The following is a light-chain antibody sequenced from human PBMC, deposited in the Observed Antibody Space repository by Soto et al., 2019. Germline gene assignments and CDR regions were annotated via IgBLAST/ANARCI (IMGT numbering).Light chain of an antibody. Sequence: EIVLTQSPATLSLSPGERATLSCRASQSVSSYLAWYQQKPGQAPRLLIYDASNRATGIPARFSGSGSGTDFTLTNSSLEPEGFAVYYCQQRSNWPPAFGQGTKVEIK. CDR2: DAS. CDR3: QQRSNWPPA. J-gene: IGKJ1*01. CDR1: QSVSSY. V-gene: IGKV3-11*01.